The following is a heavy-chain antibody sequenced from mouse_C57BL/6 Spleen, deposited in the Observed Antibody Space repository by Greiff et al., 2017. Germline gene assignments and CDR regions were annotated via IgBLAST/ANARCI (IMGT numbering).Heavy chain of an antibody. D-gene: IGHD1-1*01. CDR1: GYTFTSYW. Sequence: QVQLQQPGAELVKPGASVKLSCKASGYTFTSYWMHWVKQRPGQGLEWIGMIHPNSGSTNYNEKFKSKATLTVDNSSSTAYMQLSSLTSEDSAVYYCARGTGYYDYFDYWGQGTTLTVSS. CDR2: IHPNSGST. CDR3: ARGTGYYDYFDY. V-gene: IGHV1-64*01. J-gene: IGHJ2*01.